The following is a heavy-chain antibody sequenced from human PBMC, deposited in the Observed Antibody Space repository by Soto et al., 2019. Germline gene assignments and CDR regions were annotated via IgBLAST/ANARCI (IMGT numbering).Heavy chain of an antibody. V-gene: IGHV3-30-3*01. CDR1: GFTFSSYV. J-gene: IGHJ4*02. CDR2: ISYQGTNE. D-gene: IGHD3-22*01. Sequence: QVQLVESGGGVVQPGRSLRLSCAASGFTFSSYVMHWVRQAPGKGLEWVAVISYQGTNENYADSVKGRFTISRDNSKNMLYLQMNSLRAEDTAVYYCARAPQWLFDYWCQGTLVTVSS. CDR3: ARAPQWLFDY.